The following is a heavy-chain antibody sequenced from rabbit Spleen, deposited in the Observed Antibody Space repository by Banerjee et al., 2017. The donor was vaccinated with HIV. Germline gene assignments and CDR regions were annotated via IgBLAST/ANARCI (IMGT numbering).Heavy chain of an antibody. CDR2: IYTRDGST. CDR3: AREDVGGSCSL. J-gene: IGHJ6*01. D-gene: IGHD5-1*01. Sequence: IAWIYTRDGSTYYASWVNGRFTISSDNAQNNVDLQLNSLTAADTATYFCAREDVGGSCSLWGPGTLVTVS. V-gene: IGHV1S8*01.